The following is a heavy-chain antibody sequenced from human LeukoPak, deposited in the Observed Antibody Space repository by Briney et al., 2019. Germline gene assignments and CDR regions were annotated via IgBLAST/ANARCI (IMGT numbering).Heavy chain of an antibody. V-gene: IGHV5-51*01. CDR2: IYPGDSET. CDR1: GYSFTSQW. CDR3: ARVKSSGYYSYTFAY. Sequence: GESLKISCKGSGYSFTSQWIGWVRQMPGKGLEWMGIIYPGDSETRYSPSFQGQVTISVDKSITTAYLQWSSLKASDTAMYYCARVKSSGYYSYTFAYWGQGTLVTVSS. J-gene: IGHJ4*02. D-gene: IGHD3-22*01.